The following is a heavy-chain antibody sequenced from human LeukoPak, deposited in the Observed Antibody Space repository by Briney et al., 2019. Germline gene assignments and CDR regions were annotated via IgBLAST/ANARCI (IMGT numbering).Heavy chain of an antibody. Sequence: SETLSLTCTVSGGSISSGGYYWSWIRQHPGKGLVWIGYIYYSGSTYYNPSLKSRVTISVDTSKNQFSLKLSSVTAADTAVYYCARANKRWLQLGYFDYWGQGTLVTVSS. CDR1: GGSISSGGYY. CDR2: IYYSGST. V-gene: IGHV4-31*03. D-gene: IGHD5-24*01. CDR3: ARANKRWLQLGYFDY. J-gene: IGHJ4*02.